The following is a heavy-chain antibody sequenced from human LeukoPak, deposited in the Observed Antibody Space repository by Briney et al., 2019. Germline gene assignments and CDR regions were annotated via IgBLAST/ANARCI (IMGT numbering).Heavy chain of an antibody. CDR1: GFTFSSYW. CDR2: INSDGSST. J-gene: IGHJ4*02. D-gene: IGHD7-27*01. Sequence: GGSLRLSCAAPGFTFSSYWMHWVRQAPGKGLVWVSRINSDGSSTSYADSVKGRFTISRDNAKNTLYLQMSTLRAEDTAVYYCVSIPGDWGQGILVTVSS. V-gene: IGHV3-74*01. CDR3: VSIPGD.